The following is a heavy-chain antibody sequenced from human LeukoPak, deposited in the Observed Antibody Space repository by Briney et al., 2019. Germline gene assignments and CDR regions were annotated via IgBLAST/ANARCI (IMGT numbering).Heavy chain of an antibody. V-gene: IGHV3-30*02. D-gene: IGHD5-24*01. Sequence: GGSLRLSCVASGFTFSSYGMHWVRQAPGKGLEWVAFIRYDGSNKYYADSVKGRFTISRDNSKNTLYLQMNSLRAEDTAVYYCAKDLEEMATTLFDYWGQGTLVTVSS. CDR3: AKDLEEMATTLFDY. CDR2: IRYDGSNK. CDR1: GFTFSSYG. J-gene: IGHJ4*02.